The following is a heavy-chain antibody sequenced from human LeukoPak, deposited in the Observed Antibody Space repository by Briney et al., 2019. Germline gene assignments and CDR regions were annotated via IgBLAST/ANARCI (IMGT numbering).Heavy chain of an antibody. CDR2: INPSGGFT. V-gene: IGHV1-46*01. J-gene: IGHJ4*02. CDR3: AKYGHSPYFDS. Sequence: ASVKVSCKASGYTFTNYHMHWVRQAPGQVLEWMGIINPSGGFTNYAQQFQGRVTMTRDMSTSTVYMEMSSLSSEDTAVYYCAKYGHSPYFDSWGQGTLVTVSS. D-gene: IGHD4-17*01. CDR1: GYTFTNYH.